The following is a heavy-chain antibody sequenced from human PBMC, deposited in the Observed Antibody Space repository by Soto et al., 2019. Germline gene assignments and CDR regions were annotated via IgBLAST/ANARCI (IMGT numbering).Heavy chain of an antibody. V-gene: IGHV3-53*01. J-gene: IGHJ6*03. CDR3: ARGNENIVVVPAAKGRYYYYYYMDV. Sequence: GGSLRLSCAASGFTVSSNYMSWVRQAPGKGLEWVSVIYSGGSTYYADSVKGRFTISRDNSKNTLYLQVSSLRAEDTAVYYCARGNENIVVVPAAKGRYYYYYYMDVWGKGTTVTVSS. D-gene: IGHD2-2*01. CDR2: IYSGGST. CDR1: GFTVSSNY.